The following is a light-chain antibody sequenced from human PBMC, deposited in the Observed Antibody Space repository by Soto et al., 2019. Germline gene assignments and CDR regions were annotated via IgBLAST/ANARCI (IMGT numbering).Light chain of an antibody. Sequence: QSALTQPASVSGSPGQSITISCTGSSSDIGNYNSVSWYQQHPDKAPKLIIYDVSNRHSGVSNRFSGSKSGHTASLTISVLQAEDEADYYCTSYTGSRTVVFGGGTKLTVL. CDR3: TSYTGSRTVV. J-gene: IGLJ3*02. CDR1: SSDIGNYNS. CDR2: DVS. V-gene: IGLV2-14*01.